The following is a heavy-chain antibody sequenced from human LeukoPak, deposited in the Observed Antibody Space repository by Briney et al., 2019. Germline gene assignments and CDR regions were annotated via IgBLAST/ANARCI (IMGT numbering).Heavy chain of an antibody. CDR3: ARDRPFSYYDILTGYYGRNWFDP. J-gene: IGHJ5*02. CDR1: GGSISSSSYY. Sequence: SETLSLTCTVSGGSISSSSYYWGWIRQPPGKGLEWIGSIYYSGSTYYNPSLKSRVTISVDTSKNQFSLKLSSVTAADTAVYYCARDRPFSYYDILTGYYGRNWFDPWGQGTLVTVSS. D-gene: IGHD3-9*01. V-gene: IGHV4-39*07. CDR2: IYYSGST.